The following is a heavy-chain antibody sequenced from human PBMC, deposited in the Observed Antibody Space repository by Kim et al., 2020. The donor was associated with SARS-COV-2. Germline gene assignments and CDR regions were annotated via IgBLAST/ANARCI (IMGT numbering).Heavy chain of an antibody. CDR3: ACNVGSTPDYYFDY. J-gene: IGHJ4*01. D-gene: IGHD1-26*01. CDR1: GVSISTNYHY. Sequence: SQTLSLTCSVSGVSISTNYHYWGWVRQPPGKGLEWIRSVYNSGTTYYNPSLKSRVTISGDTSKNQFSLNMRSVTAADTAVYYCACNVGSTPDYYFDYWG. V-gene: IGHV4-39*07. CDR2: VYNSGTT.